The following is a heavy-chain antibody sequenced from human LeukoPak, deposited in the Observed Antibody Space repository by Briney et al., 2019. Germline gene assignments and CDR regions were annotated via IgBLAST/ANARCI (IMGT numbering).Heavy chain of an antibody. CDR1: GGSISSYY. CDR3: ARGRTGTLTAYYYYYMDV. V-gene: IGHV4-4*07. CDR2: IYTSGST. Sequence: PSETLSLTCTVSGGSISSYYWSWIRQPPGKGLEWIGRIYTSGSTNYSPSLKSRVTMSIDTSKNQFSLKLSSVTAADTAVYYCARGRTGTLTAYYYYYMDVWGKGTTVTVSS. D-gene: IGHD1-14*01. J-gene: IGHJ6*03.